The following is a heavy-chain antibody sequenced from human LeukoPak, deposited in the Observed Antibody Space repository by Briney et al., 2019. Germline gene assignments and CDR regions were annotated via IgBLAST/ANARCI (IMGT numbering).Heavy chain of an antibody. D-gene: IGHD3-10*01. CDR1: GFTFSSYS. CDR3: AREIMVRGVIITTLERYFDY. CDR2: ISSSSSYI. Sequence: PGGSLRLSCAASGFTFSSYSMNWVRQAPGKGLEWVSSISSSSSYIYYADSVKGRFTISRDNAKNSLYLQMNSLRAEDTAVYYCAREIMVRGVIITTLERYFDYWGQGTLVTVSS. V-gene: IGHV3-21*01. J-gene: IGHJ4*02.